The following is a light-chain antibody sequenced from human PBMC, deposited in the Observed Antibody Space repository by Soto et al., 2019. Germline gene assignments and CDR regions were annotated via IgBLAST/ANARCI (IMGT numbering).Light chain of an antibody. CDR2: GAS. V-gene: IGKV3-15*01. CDR3: QHYNNWPRT. J-gene: IGKJ1*01. Sequence: EIVMTQSPATLSVSPGERATLSCRASQSVSSNLAWYQQKPGQAPRLLIYGASSRATGIPARFSGSGSGTEFTLTISGLQSEDFAVYYCQHYNNWPRTFGQGTKVEI. CDR1: QSVSSN.